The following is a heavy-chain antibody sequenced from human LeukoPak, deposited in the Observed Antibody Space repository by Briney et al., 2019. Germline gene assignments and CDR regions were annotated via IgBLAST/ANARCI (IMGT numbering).Heavy chain of an antibody. Sequence: SVKVSCKASGGTFSSYTISWVRQAPGQGLEWMGRIIPILGIANYAQKFQGRVTITADKSTSTAYMELSSLRSEDTAVYHCARSVDELHFDYWGQGTLVTVSS. CDR1: GGTFSSYT. CDR3: ARSVDELHFDY. J-gene: IGHJ4*02. CDR2: IIPILGIA. V-gene: IGHV1-69*02. D-gene: IGHD1-1*01.